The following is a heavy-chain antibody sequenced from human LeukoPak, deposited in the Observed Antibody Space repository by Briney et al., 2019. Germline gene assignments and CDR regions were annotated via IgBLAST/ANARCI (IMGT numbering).Heavy chain of an antibody. CDR1: GFTFSSYS. V-gene: IGHV3-21*04. CDR3: AKSSYYDSSGYYREYYFDY. CDR2: ISSSSSYI. Sequence: GGSLRLSCAASGFTFSSYSMNWVRQAPGKGLEWVSSISSSSSYIYYADSVKGRFTISRDNSKNTLYLQMNSLRAEDTAVYYCAKSSYYDSSGYYREYYFDYWGQGTLVTVSS. D-gene: IGHD3-22*01. J-gene: IGHJ4*02.